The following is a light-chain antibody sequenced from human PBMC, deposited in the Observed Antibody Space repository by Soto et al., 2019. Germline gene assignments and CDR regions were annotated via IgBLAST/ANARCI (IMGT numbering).Light chain of an antibody. J-gene: IGLJ1*01. V-gene: IGLV2-8*01. CDR3: SSYEGNNGHV. Sequence: QSVLTQPPSASGSPGQSVAISCTGTSSDVGGYNYVSWYQQHPGKAPKLMIYEVNKRPSGVPDRFSGSKSGNTASLTVSGLQADDEADYYCSSYEGNNGHVFGTGTKVTVL. CDR2: EVN. CDR1: SSDVGGYNY.